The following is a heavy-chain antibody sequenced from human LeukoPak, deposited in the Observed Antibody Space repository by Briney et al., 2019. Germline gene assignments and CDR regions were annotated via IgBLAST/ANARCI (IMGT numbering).Heavy chain of an antibody. CDR2: ISWNSGSI. V-gene: IGHV3-9*03. J-gene: IGHJ4*02. CDR3: AKDGTYYYDSSGYWGYFDY. D-gene: IGHD3-22*01. CDR1: GFTFDDYA. Sequence: GGSLRLSCAASGFTFDDYAMHWVRQAPGKGLEWVSGISWNSGSIGYADSVKGRFTISRDNAKNSLYLQMNSLRAEDMALYYCAKDGTYYYDSSGYWGYFDYWGQGTLVTVSS.